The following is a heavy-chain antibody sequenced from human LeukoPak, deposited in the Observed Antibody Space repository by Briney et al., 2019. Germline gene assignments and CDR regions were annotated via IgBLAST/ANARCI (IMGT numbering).Heavy chain of an antibody. CDR1: GFTLRSNW. V-gene: IGHV3-7*01. D-gene: IGHD2-15*01. CDR3: ARVLRYCSGGNCYSGGLGYMDV. J-gene: IGHJ6*03. Sequence: GGSLRLFCAASGFTLRSNWMSWVRQAPGKGLEWVANIKQDGSHKNYADSVKGRFTISRDNAKNSLYLQMNSLRAEDTAVYYCARVLRYCSGGNCYSGGLGYMDVWGKGTTVTISS. CDR2: IKQDGSHK.